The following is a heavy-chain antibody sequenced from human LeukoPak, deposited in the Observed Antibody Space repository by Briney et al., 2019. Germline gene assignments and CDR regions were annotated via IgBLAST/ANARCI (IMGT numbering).Heavy chain of an antibody. CDR1: GGFISSCTYY. CDR2: VFTSGNP. D-gene: IGHD3-16*01. J-gene: IGHJ3*02. Sequence: SETLSLTCDVSGGFISSCTYYWTWVRQPVGMGLEGLGRVFTSGNPTYTSSLKSRLTISIDKSKNQFSLKLSSVTAADTAVYYCAREGLANNGYRDAFDIWGQGTMVTVSS. V-gene: IGHV4-61*02. CDR3: AREGLANNGYRDAFDI.